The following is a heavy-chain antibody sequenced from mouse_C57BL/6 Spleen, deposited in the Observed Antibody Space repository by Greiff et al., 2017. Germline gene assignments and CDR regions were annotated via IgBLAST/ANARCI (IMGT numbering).Heavy chain of an antibody. D-gene: IGHD1-1*01. Sequence: VQLQQSGAELVMPGASVKLSCKASGYTFTSYWMHWVKQRPGQGLEWIGEIDPSDSYTNYNQKFKGKSTLTVDKSSSTAYMQLSSLTSEDSAVYYCARGTTVPGAWFAYWGQGTLVTVSA. CDR3: ARGTTVPGAWFAY. CDR2: IDPSDSYT. J-gene: IGHJ3*01. CDR1: GYTFTSYW. V-gene: IGHV1-69*01.